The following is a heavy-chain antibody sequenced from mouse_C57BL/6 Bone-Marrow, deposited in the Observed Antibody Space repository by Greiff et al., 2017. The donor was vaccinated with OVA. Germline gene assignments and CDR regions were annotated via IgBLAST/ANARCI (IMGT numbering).Heavy chain of an antibody. J-gene: IGHJ4*01. D-gene: IGHD1-1*01. CDR3: ARDGSSYYAMDY. CDR1: GFTFSDYY. Sequence: EVMLVESGGGLVQPGGSLKLSCAASGFTFSDYYMYWVRQTPEKRLEWVAYISNGGGSNYYPDTVKGRFTISRDNAKNTLYLQMSRLKSEDTAMYYCARDGSSYYAMDYWGQGTSVTVSS. V-gene: IGHV5-12*01. CDR2: ISNGGGSN.